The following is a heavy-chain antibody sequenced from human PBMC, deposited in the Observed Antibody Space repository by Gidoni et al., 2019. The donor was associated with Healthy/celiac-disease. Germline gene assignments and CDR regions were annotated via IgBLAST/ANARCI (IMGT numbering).Heavy chain of an antibody. V-gene: IGHV3-9*01. J-gene: IGHJ6*02. Sequence: EVQLVESGGGLVQPGRSLRLSCAASGFTFDDYAMHWVRQAPGKGLEWVSGISWNSGSIGYADSVKGRFTISRDNAKNSLYLQMNSLRAEDTALYYCAKASGGSYYYYGMDVWGQGTTVTVSS. CDR3: AKASGGSYYYYGMDV. CDR1: GFTFDDYA. CDR2: ISWNSGSI. D-gene: IGHD1-26*01.